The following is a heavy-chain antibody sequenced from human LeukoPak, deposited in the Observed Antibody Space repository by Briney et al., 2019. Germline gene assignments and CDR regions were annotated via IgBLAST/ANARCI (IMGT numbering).Heavy chain of an antibody. J-gene: IGHJ4*02. CDR3: ARGRYCTNGVCYRYFDY. CDR2: IYYSGST. D-gene: IGHD2-8*01. V-gene: IGHV4-59*08. CDR1: GGSISSYY. Sequence: SETLSLTCTVSGGSISSYYWSWIRQPPGKGLEWIGYIYYSGSTYYNPSLKSRVTISVDTSKNQFSLKLSSVTAADTAVYCCARGRYCTNGVCYRYFDYWGQGTLVTVSS.